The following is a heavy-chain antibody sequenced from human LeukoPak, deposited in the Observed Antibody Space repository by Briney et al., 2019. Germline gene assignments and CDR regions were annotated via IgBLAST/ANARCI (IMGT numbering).Heavy chain of an antibody. V-gene: IGHV4-59*01. CDR3: ARTPYYYDSSGYAFDI. CDR2: IYYSGST. Sequence: SETLSLTCTVSGGSIGNYYWSWIRQPPGKGLEWIGYIYYSGSTIYNPSLKSRVTISVDTSKNQFSLKLSSVTAADTAVYYCARTPYYYDSSGYAFDIWGQGTMVTVSS. J-gene: IGHJ3*02. D-gene: IGHD3-22*01. CDR1: GGSIGNYY.